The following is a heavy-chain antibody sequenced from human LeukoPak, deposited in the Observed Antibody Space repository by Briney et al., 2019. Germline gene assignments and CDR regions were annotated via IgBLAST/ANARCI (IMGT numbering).Heavy chain of an antibody. CDR3: AKVRAVAAVEN. Sequence: GGSLRLSCAASGFTVSSKYMSWVRQAPGKGLEWVSVIYTGETTYYADSVKGRFTISRDNSKNTLYLQMDGLRVEDTAVYYCAKVRAVAAVENWGQGTLVTVSS. CDR1: GFTVSSKY. CDR2: IYTGETT. D-gene: IGHD6-19*01. V-gene: IGHV3-66*01. J-gene: IGHJ4*02.